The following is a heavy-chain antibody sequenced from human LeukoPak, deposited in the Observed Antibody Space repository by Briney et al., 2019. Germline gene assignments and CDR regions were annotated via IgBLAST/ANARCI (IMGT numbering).Heavy chain of an antibody. CDR3: ARGYRGSSGYPYYFDY. J-gene: IGHJ4*02. CDR1: GFTFSSYS. D-gene: IGHD3-22*01. Sequence: GGSLRLSCAASGFTFSSYSMNWVRQAPGKGLEWVSSISSSSSYIYYADSVKGRFTISRDNAKNSLYLQMNSLRAEDTAVYYCARGYRGSSGYPYYFDYWGPGTLVTVSS. V-gene: IGHV3-21*01. CDR2: ISSSSSYI.